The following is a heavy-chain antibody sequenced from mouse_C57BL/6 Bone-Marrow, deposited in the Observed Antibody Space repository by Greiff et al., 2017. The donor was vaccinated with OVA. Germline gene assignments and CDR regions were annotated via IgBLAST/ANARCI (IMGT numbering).Heavy chain of an antibody. Sequence: VQLVESGPELVKPGASVKISCKASGYAFSSSWMNWVKQRPGKGLEWIGRIYPGDGDTNYNGKFKGKATLTADKSSSTAYMQLSSLTSEDSAVYFCAGRDYGCEGYWYFDVWGTGTTVTVSS. CDR1: GYAFSSSW. J-gene: IGHJ1*03. D-gene: IGHD2-2*01. V-gene: IGHV1-82*01. CDR3: AGRDYGCEGYWYFDV. CDR2: IYPGDGDT.